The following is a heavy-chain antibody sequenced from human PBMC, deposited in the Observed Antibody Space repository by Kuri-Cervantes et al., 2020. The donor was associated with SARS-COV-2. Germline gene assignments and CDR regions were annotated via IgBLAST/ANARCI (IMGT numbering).Heavy chain of an antibody. V-gene: IGHV4-34*01. D-gene: IGHD6-13*01. J-gene: IGHJ6*03. CDR3: ARWRYSSSWRYYYYMDV. Sequence: SETLSLTCAVYGGSFSGYYWSWIRQPPGKGLEWIGEINRSGSTNYNPSLKSRVTISVDTSKNQFSLKLSSVTAADTAVYYCARWRYSSSWRYYYYMDVWGKGTTVTVSS. CDR2: INRSGST. CDR1: GGSFSGYY.